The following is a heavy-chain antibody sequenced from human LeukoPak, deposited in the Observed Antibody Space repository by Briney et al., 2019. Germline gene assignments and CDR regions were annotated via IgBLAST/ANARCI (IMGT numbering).Heavy chain of an antibody. D-gene: IGHD6-19*01. CDR1: GGSISSSSYY. V-gene: IGHV4-39*07. J-gene: IGHJ4*02. CDR3: ARVRAGIFDY. CDR2: IYYSGST. Sequence: SETLSLTCTVSGGSISSSSYYWGWIRQPPGKGLEWIGSIYYSGSTYYNPSLKSRVTMSVDTSKNQFSLKLSSVTAADTAVYYCARVRAGIFDYWGQGTPVTVSS.